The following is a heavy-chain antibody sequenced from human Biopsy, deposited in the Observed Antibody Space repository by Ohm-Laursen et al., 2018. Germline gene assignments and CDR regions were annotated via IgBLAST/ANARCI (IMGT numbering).Heavy chain of an antibody. CDR2: INHGGTT. Sequence: SETLSLTCSVSGGSIISYYWTWIRQPPGKGLEWIGEINHGGTTKYYNPSLRSRASISKDTSKNQFSLRLTSVSAADTAVYYCARGRNYIWGNEPWDWGQGTLVTVSS. J-gene: IGHJ1*01. V-gene: IGHV4-34*01. CDR1: GGSIISYY. CDR3: ARGRNYIWGNEPWD. D-gene: IGHD3-16*01.